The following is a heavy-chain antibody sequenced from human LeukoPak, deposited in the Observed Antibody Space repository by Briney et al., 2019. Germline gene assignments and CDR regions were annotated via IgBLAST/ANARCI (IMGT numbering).Heavy chain of an antibody. CDR2: IHTSVST. D-gene: IGHD2-15*01. V-gene: IGHV4-61*02. Sequence: SETQSLTCTVSGGSISSGSYYWSWIRQPAGRGLEWIGRIHTSVSTNYNPSLKSRVTISVDTSKNQFSLKLISVTAADTAVYYCARPDGNAFDIWGQGTMVTVSS. CDR3: ARPDGNAFDI. J-gene: IGHJ3*02. CDR1: GGSISSGSYY.